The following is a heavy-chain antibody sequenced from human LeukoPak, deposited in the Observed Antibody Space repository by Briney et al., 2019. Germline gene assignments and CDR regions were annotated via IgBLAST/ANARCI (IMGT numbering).Heavy chain of an antibody. CDR2: ISGSGGST. CDR1: GFTFSSYA. D-gene: IGHD5-24*01. CDR3: TDGQRDAFDS. Sequence: AGGSLRLSCAASGFTFSSYAMSWVRQAPGKGLEWVSAISGSGGSTYYADSVKGRFTISRDNSKNTLYLQMNRLRAEDTVVYYCTDGQRDAFDSWGQRRMVTVYS. J-gene: IGHJ3*02. V-gene: IGHV3-23*01.